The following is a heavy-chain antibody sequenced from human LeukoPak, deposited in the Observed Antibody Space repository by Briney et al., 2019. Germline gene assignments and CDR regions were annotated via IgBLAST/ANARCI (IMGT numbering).Heavy chain of an antibody. CDR3: ARGILWLRGNCFDP. V-gene: IGHV4-59*01. CDR2: IYYSGST. Sequence: SETLSLTCTVSGGSISSYYWSWIRQPPGKGLEWIGYIYYSGSTNYNPSLKSRVTISVDTSKNQFSLKLSSVTAADTAVYYCARGILWLRGNCFDPWGQGTLVTVSS. CDR1: GGSISSYY. J-gene: IGHJ5*02. D-gene: IGHD3-10*01.